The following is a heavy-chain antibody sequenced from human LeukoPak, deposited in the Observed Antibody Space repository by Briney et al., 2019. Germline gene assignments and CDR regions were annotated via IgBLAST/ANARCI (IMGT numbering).Heavy chain of an antibody. CDR3: AKRVDYGSSWYYFDY. V-gene: IGHV3-30*18. D-gene: IGHD6-13*01. J-gene: IGHJ4*02. CDR2: ISYDGNTK. CDR1: GFTFSADG. Sequence: GGSLRLSCAASGFTFSADGMHWVRQAPGKGLEWVAVISYDGNTKYYADSVKGRFTISRDNSKDTLYLQMNSLRAEDTAVYYCAKRVDYGSSWYYFDYWGQGTLVTVSS.